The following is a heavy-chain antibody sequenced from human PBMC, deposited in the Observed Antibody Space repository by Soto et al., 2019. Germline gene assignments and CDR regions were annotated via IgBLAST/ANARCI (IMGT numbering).Heavy chain of an antibody. D-gene: IGHD4-17*01. CDR3: ATESGSTYGYFDY. CDR2: IYYSGST. CDR1: GVSISSGGYY. Sequence: SETLSLTCTVSGVSISSGGYYWGWIRQHPGKGLEWIGNIYYSGSTGYNPSLKTRLSMSVDRSKNQFTLRLTSVTAADTAVYFCATESGSTYGYFDYWGQGTQVTVSS. J-gene: IGHJ4*02. V-gene: IGHV4-30-4*08.